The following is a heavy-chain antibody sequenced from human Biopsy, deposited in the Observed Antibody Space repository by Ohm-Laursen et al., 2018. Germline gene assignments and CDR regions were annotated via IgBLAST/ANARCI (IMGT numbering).Heavy chain of an antibody. V-gene: IGHV4-59*01. CDR3: TRATNSTGWPYYYFYGMDI. CDR1: GGSISSDW. CDR2: VYYSGTT. Sequence: TLSLTCTVSGGSISSDWWSWIRQTPGKGLEWIGYVYYSGTTTYNPSLRSRVTISVDTSMNQISLRLQSVIAADTAIYYCTRATNSTGWPYYYFYGMDIWGQGTTVTVSS. J-gene: IGHJ6*02. D-gene: IGHD2/OR15-2a*01.